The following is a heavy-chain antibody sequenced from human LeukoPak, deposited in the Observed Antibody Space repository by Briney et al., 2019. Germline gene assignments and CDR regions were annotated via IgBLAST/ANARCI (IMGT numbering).Heavy chain of an antibody. V-gene: IGHV3-7*01. CDR1: GFTFSSYW. J-gene: IGHJ6*03. Sequence: GGSLRLSCPPSGFTFSSYWMSWVRQAPGKGLEWVANIVEVGGETYYVDSVKGRFTISRDNAKNSLYLQMNSLRAEDTAVYYCARALMTPGYCSSTSCYAMRSSYYYYMDVWGKGTTVTVSS. CDR2: IVEVGGET. D-gene: IGHD2-2*01. CDR3: ARALMTPGYCSSTSCYAMRSSYYYYMDV.